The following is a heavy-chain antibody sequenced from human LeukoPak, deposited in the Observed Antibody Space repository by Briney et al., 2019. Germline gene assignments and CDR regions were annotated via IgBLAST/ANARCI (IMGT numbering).Heavy chain of an antibody. CDR1: GGSINSTNW. CDR2: MYQSGNT. J-gene: IGHJ4*02. CDR3: ASGDTNNWYAVFDY. V-gene: IGHV4-4*02. D-gene: IGHD6-13*01. Sequence: SGTLSLTCAVSGGSINSTNWWSWVRQPPGKGLEWIGEMYQSGNTRYNPSLKSRVTISADKSKNQFSLKVSSVTAADTAVYYCASGDTNNWYAVFDYWGQGTLVTVSS.